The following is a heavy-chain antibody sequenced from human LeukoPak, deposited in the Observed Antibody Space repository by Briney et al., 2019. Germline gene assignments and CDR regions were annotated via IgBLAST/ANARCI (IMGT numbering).Heavy chain of an antibody. Sequence: ESGPTLVKPSETLSLTCTVSGGSISSYYWSWIRQPPGKGLEWIGNIYYSGSTNYNPSLKSRVTISVDTSKNQFSLKLSSVTAADTAVYYCATGSSSWYGYWGQGTLVTVSS. CDR3: ATGSSSWYGY. V-gene: IGHV4-59*01. J-gene: IGHJ4*02. D-gene: IGHD6-13*01. CDR1: GGSISSYY. CDR2: IYYSGST.